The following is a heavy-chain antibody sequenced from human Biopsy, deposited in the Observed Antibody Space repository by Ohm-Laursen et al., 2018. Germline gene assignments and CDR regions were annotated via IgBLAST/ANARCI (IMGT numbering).Heavy chain of an antibody. CDR2: MNPNSGNT. CDR3: ARGRNPVWFGEDFDY. J-gene: IGHJ4*02. V-gene: IGHV1-8*01. Sequence: ESSVKVSCKASGYTFTSYEINWVRQATGQGLEWMGWMNPNSGNTGYAQKFQGRVTMTRNTSIGTAYMELSSLRSEDTAVYYCARGRNPVWFGEDFDYWGQGTLVTVSS. CDR1: GYTFTSYE. D-gene: IGHD3-10*01.